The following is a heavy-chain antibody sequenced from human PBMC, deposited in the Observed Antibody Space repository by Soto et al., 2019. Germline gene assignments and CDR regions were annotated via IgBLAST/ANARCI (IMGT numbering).Heavy chain of an antibody. V-gene: IGHV4-59*01. CDR1: GGSISSYY. D-gene: IGHD4-17*01. CDR3: ASTSYGDYVDAFDI. J-gene: IGHJ3*02. CDR2: IYYSGST. Sequence: QVQLQESGPGLVKPSETLSLTCTVSGGSISSYYWSWIRQPPGKGLEWIGYIYYSGSTNYNPSLKSRVTISVDTSKNQSSLKLSSVTAADTAVYYCASTSYGDYVDAFDIWGQGTMVTVSS.